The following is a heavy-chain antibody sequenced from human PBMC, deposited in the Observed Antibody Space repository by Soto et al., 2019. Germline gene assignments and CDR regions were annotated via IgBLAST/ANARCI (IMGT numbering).Heavy chain of an antibody. CDR2: VYYTGST. J-gene: IGHJ4*02. CDR3: ARHQFNVNAIDFDS. D-gene: IGHD2-21*01. V-gene: IGHV4-39*01. Sequence: QLQLQESGPGPVKPSETLSLTCTVSGGSISDGLYYWGWIRQPPGNELEWLGSVYYTGSTFYNPSLKSRVTIPADTPQTQFSLRFTSVTAADMAVYFCARHQFNVNAIDFDSWGQGTLVTVSS. CDR1: GGSISDGLYY.